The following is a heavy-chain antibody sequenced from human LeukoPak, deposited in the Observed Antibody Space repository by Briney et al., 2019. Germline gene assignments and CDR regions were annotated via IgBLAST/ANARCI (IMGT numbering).Heavy chain of an antibody. D-gene: IGHD3-22*01. CDR2: IYHSGST. J-gene: IGHJ3*01. CDR1: GYSISSGYY. Sequence: SETLSLTCAVSGYSISSGYYWGWIRQPPGKGLEYIGSIYHSGSTYYNPPLKSRVTISVDTSKNQFSLRLTSVTAADTAVYYCARHAPYYYDSSGYYQNWGQGTMVTVSS. V-gene: IGHV4-38-2*01. CDR3: ARHAPYYYDSSGYYQN.